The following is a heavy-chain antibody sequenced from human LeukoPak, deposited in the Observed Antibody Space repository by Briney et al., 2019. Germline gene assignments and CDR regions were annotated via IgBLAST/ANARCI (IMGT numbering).Heavy chain of an antibody. V-gene: IGHV3-48*03. J-gene: IGHJ6*02. CDR2: ISSSGSPI. CDR1: GFTFSSYE. CDR3: ARDFGTMVRGVLGRPSRVRYGMDV. Sequence: GGSLRLSCAASGFTFSSYEMNWVRQAPGKGLEWVSYISSSGSPIYYADSVKGRFTVSRDNAKNSLYLQMNSLRAEDTAVSYCARDFGTMVRGVLGRPSRVRYGMDVWGQGTTVTVSS. D-gene: IGHD3-10*01.